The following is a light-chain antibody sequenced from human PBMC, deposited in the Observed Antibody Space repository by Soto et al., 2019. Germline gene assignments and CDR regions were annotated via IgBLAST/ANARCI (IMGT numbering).Light chain of an antibody. CDR3: AAWDGSVNGGV. J-gene: IGLJ3*02. CDR1: SSNIGGNT. CDR2: SNN. V-gene: IGLV1-44*01. Sequence: QSVLTQPPSASGTPGQRVTISCSGSSSNIGGNTVNWYQQLPGTAPKLLIYSNNQRPSGVPDRFSGSKSGTSASLAISGLQSGDEADYYCAAWDGSVNGGVFGGGTEPTVL.